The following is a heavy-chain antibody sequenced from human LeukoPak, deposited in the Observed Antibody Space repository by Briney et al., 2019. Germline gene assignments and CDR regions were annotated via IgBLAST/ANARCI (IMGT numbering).Heavy chain of an antibody. Sequence: SETLSLTCTVSGGSISSYYWSWIRQPPGKGLEWIGYIYYSGSTNYNPSLKSRVTISVDTSKNQFSLKLSSVTAADTAVYYCARGPAGYDSSGYPDYYFDYWGQGTLVTVSS. CDR3: ARGPAGYDSSGYPDYYFDY. CDR1: GGSISSYY. D-gene: IGHD3-22*01. V-gene: IGHV4-59*08. J-gene: IGHJ4*02. CDR2: IYYSGST.